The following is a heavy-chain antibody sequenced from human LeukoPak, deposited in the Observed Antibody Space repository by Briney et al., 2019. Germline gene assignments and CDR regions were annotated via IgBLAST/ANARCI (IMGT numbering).Heavy chain of an antibody. V-gene: IGHV1-2*02. J-gene: IGHJ4*02. D-gene: IGHD4-23*01. CDR2: INPNSGGT. CDR1: GYTFTGYY. Sequence: GASVTVSCKCSGYTFTGYYMHWVRQGPGQGLEWMGWINPNSGGTNYAQKFQGRVTMTRDTSSSTAYMELSRLRSDDTAVYYCARDYMGNSCFDYWGQGTLVTVSS. CDR3: ARDYMGNSCFDY.